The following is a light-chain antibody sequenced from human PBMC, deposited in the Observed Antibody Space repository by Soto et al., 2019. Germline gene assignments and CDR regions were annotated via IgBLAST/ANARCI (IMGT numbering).Light chain of an antibody. CDR1: QDIGKD. Sequence: AIQMTQSPSSLSASVGDTVTFTCRASQDIGKDLGWYQQQPGGAPVLLIYEASTAQSGVPSRFTGSGFGTEFTLTISSLQPEDFATYYCLQDYNYPRTFGLGTRVEIK. V-gene: IGKV1-6*01. J-gene: IGKJ1*01. CDR2: EAS. CDR3: LQDYNYPRT.